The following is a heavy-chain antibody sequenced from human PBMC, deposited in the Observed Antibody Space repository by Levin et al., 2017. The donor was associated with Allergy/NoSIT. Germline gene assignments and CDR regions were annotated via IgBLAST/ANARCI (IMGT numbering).Heavy chain of an antibody. CDR3: ARVPGYSRPY. CDR1: GFTFSIYA. CDR2: ISASGDST. J-gene: IGHJ4*02. Sequence: GGSLRLSCAASGFTFSIYAMSWVRQAPGKGLEWVSAISASGDSTHYADSVKGRFTISRDNSKSTVYLQMNSLRAEDTAVYYCARVPGYSRPYWGQGTLVTVSS. V-gene: IGHV3-23*01. D-gene: IGHD1-26*01.